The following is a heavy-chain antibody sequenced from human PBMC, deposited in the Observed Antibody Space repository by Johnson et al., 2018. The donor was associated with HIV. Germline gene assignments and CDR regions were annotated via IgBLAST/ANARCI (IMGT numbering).Heavy chain of an antibody. CDR2: ISSTGITV. CDR3: ARAPEVRGVDAFDV. Sequence: VQLVESGGGVVQPGGSLRLSCAASGFTFSSYAMSWVRQAPGKGLEWVSYISSTGITVYYTDSVKGRFTISRDNAKNSLSLQMNSLRAEDTAVYYCARAPEVRGVDAFDVWGQGTVVTVSS. J-gene: IGHJ3*01. V-gene: IGHV3-48*04. D-gene: IGHD3-10*01. CDR1: GFTFSSYA.